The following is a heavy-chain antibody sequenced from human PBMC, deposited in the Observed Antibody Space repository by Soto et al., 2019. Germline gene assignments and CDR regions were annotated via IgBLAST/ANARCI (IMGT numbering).Heavy chain of an antibody. J-gene: IGHJ4*02. Sequence: SETLSLTCPVAKSSFSSGYRILNRQPPGKGLEWIGNIYYSGSTNYNPSLKGRVTMSVDTSKNQFTLKLSSVTAADTGVYFCARSFMVPVDFFDYWGQGTLVTVSS. CDR3: ARSFMVPVDFFDY. CDR1: KSSFSSGY. CDR2: IYYSGST. D-gene: IGHD3-10*01. V-gene: IGHV4-59*01.